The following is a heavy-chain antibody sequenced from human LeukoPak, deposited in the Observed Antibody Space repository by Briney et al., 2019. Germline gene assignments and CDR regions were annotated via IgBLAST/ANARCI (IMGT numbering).Heavy chain of an antibody. CDR1: GGSITISSYY. Sequence: SETLSLTCTVSGGSITISSYYWSWIRQPPGKGLEWIGYIYYSGSTNYNPSLKSRVTISVDTSKNQFSLKLSSVTAADTAVYYCASSFPRFDPWGQGTLVTVSS. CDR3: ASSFPRFDP. J-gene: IGHJ5*02. CDR2: IYYSGST. V-gene: IGHV4-61*01.